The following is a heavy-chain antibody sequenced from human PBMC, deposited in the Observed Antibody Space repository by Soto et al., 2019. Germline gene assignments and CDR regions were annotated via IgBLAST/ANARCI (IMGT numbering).Heavy chain of an antibody. J-gene: IGHJ4*02. Sequence: GGSLRLSCAASGFAFSDAWIHWVRQAPGRGPEWVGRIKDKINGATTDYGAPVKGRFTISRDDSKNTLYLQMDSLKTEDTAIYYCTTHSITASGAHFWGQGTQVTVSS. D-gene: IGHD2-15*01. V-gene: IGHV3-15*05. CDR1: GFAFSDAW. CDR2: IKDKINGATT. CDR3: TTHSITASGAHF.